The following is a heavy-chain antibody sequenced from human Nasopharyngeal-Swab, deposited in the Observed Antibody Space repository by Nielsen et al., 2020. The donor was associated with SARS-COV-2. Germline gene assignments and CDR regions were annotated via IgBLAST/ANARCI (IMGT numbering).Heavy chain of an antibody. CDR1: GFTFSSYD. Sequence: GESLKISCAASGFTFSSYDMHWVRQATGKGLEWVSAIGTAGDTYYPGSVKGRFTISRENAKNSLYLQMNSLRAGDTAVYYCARGGPAPIFDLWGRGTQVHVTS. CDR2: IGTAGDT. V-gene: IGHV3-13*01. J-gene: IGHJ2*01. CDR3: ARGGPAPIFDL. D-gene: IGHD3-16*01.